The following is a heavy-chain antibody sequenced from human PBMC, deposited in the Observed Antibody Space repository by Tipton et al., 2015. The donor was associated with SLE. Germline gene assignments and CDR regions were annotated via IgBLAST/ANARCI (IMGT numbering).Heavy chain of an antibody. CDR1: GGSISRYY. CDR2: IHHTGRT. J-gene: IGHJ4*02. D-gene: IGHD4-17*01. Sequence: TLSLTCTASGGSISRYYWSWIRQPPGKGLEWLGLIHHTGRTYNPSLKSRVTTSIDTSKNQVSLNLTSLTAADAAVYYCARIDGAYDQFYLDYWGQGIPVTVSS. V-gene: IGHV4-59*01. CDR3: ARIDGAYDQFYLDY.